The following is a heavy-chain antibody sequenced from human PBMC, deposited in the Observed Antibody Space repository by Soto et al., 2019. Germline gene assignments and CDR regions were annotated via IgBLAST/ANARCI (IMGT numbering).Heavy chain of an antibody. CDR3: AREGSYSAYNFAHGIQLWSFDF. CDR2: IFSSGST. V-gene: IGHV4-4*07. CDR1: GGSINTFY. J-gene: IGHJ4*02. D-gene: IGHD5-12*01. Sequence: LSLTFTVSGGSINTFYWSWVRQPAGKGLEWIGRIFSSGSTSFNPSLESRVAMSVDTSKNHFSLNLSSVTAADMAVYYCAREGSYSAYNFAHGIQLWSFDFWGQGALVTVSS.